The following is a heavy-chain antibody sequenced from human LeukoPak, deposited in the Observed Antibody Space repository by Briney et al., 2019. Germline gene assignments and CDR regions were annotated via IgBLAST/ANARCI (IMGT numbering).Heavy chain of an antibody. Sequence: SETLSLTCTVSGGSISSYYWSWIRQPPGKGLEWIGYIYYSGSTNYNPSLKSRVTISVDTSKNQFSLKLSSVTAADTAVYYCARGITLPGKHHYGMDVWGQGTTVTVSS. CDR2: IYYSGST. V-gene: IGHV4-59*12. CDR1: GGSISSYY. J-gene: IGHJ6*02. CDR3: ARGITLPGKHHYGMDV.